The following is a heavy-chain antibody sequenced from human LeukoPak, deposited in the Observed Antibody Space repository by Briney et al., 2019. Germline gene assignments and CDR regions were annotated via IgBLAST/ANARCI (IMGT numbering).Heavy chain of an antibody. CDR1: GFTFSSYA. J-gene: IGHJ5*02. D-gene: IGHD3-3*01. CDR3: AREGIPIFGVTYYNWFDP. Sequence: GGSLRLSCAASGFTFSSYAMSWVRQAPGKGLEWVSAISGSGGSTYYADSVKGRFTISRDNSKNTLYLQMNSLRAEDTPLYYCAREGIPIFGVTYYNWFDPWGPGNLVTVSS. CDR2: ISGSGGST. V-gene: IGHV3-23*01.